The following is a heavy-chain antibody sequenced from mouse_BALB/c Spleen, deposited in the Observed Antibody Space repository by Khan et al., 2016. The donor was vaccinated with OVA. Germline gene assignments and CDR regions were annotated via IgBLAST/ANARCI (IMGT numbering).Heavy chain of an antibody. D-gene: IGHD1-1*01. CDR1: GYSITSDYA. Sequence: VQLKESGPGLVKPSQSLSLTCTVTGYSITSDYAWNWIRQFPGNKLEWMGYISYSGRTSYNPSLKSRISITRDTSKNQFFLLLNSVTTEDTATYYCARSVTITTVVATDFDYWGQGTTLTVSS. CDR2: ISYSGRT. CDR3: ARSVTITTVVATDFDY. J-gene: IGHJ2*01. V-gene: IGHV3-2*02.